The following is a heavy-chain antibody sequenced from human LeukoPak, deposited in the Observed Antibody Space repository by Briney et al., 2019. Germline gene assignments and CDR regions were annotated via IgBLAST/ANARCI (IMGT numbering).Heavy chain of an antibody. CDR2: ISYDGSNK. Sequence: GGSLRLSCAASGFTFSSYGMHWVRQAPGKGLEWVAVISYDGSNKYYADSVKGRFTISRDNSKNTLYLQMNSLRAEDTAVYYCAKDQEGDTMIVVVPTFDYWGQGTLVTVSS. CDR1: GFTFSSYG. J-gene: IGHJ4*02. D-gene: IGHD3-22*01. V-gene: IGHV3-30*18. CDR3: AKDQEGDTMIVVVPTFDY.